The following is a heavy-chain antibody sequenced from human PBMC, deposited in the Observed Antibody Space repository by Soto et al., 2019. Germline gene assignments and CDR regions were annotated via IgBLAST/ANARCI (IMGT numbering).Heavy chain of an antibody. J-gene: IGHJ4*02. CDR1: GFTFSSYS. V-gene: IGHV3-7*01. CDR2: IKQDGSEK. D-gene: IGHD3-9*01. CDR3: ARPWPYYDILTGYFSFDY. Sequence: GGALRLSCAASGFTFSSYSVHWVRQAPGKGLEWVANIKQDGSEKYYVDSVKGRFTVSRDNAKNSLYLQMNSLRAEDTAVYYCARPWPYYDILTGYFSFDYWGQGTLVTVSS.